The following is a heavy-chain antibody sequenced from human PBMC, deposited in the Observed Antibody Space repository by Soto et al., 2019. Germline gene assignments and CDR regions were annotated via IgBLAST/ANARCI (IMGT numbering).Heavy chain of an antibody. CDR3: ARGSGYEIDH. CDR2: IKQDGSEK. CDR1: GFSFGNFW. V-gene: IGHV3-7*03. Sequence: EVQLVESGGGLVQPGGSLRLSCAASGFSFGNFWMNWVRQAPGKGLEWVAIIKQDGSEKHDVDSVKGRFTISRDNAKNPLELQMAGLSVEDTADYYCARGSGYEIDHWGQGILVSISS. J-gene: IGHJ4*02. D-gene: IGHD3-16*01.